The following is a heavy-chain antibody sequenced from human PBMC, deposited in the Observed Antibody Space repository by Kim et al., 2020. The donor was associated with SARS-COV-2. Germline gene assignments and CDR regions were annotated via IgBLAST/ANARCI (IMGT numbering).Heavy chain of an antibody. V-gene: IGHV3-7*04. J-gene: IGHJ4*02. CDR3: AKAPFDYIWGSYRGFDY. D-gene: IGHD3-16*02. Sequence: KSRFSNSRDTAKNSLFLHMNSLRAEDTAVYYCAKAPFDYIWGSYRGFDYWGQGTLVTVSS.